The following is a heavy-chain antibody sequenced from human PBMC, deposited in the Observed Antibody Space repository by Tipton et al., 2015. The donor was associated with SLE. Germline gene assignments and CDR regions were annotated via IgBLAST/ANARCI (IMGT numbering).Heavy chain of an antibody. CDR1: GFTFSSYA. Sequence: SLRLSCAASGFTFSSYAMHWVRQAPGKGLEWVAVISYDGSNKYYADSVKGRFTISRDNSKNTLYLQMNSLRAEDTAVYYCVRDISGWWNPGYYYGMDVWGQGTTVTVSS. V-gene: IGHV3-30*04. D-gene: IGHD1-1*01. CDR2: ISYDGSNK. J-gene: IGHJ6*02. CDR3: VRDISGWWNPGYYYGMDV.